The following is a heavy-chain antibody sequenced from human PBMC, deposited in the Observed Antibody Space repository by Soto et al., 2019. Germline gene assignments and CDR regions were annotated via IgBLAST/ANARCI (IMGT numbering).Heavy chain of an antibody. CDR3: AKGLIAVAGPRHGVLAI. D-gene: IGHD6-19*01. CDR2: ISGSGGST. CDR1: GFTFSSYA. Sequence: HPGGSLRLSCAASGFTFSSYAMSWVRQAPGKGLEWVSAISGSGGSTYFTDSVKGRFTISRDNSKNTLYLQMNSLRAEDTAVYYCAKGLIAVAGPRHGVLAIWGQGTMVP. J-gene: IGHJ3*02. V-gene: IGHV3-23*01.